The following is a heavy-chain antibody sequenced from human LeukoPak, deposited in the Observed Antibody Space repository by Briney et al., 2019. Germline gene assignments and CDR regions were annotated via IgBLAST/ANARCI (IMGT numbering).Heavy chain of an antibody. CDR3: AKEPTATIPPNW. D-gene: IGHD5-24*01. Sequence: GGSLRLSCAASGFTFSSCDMNWVRQAPGKGLEWVSGIRASGSGTYYADSVKGRFTISRDNSKFTLYLQMNCLRAEDTAVYYCAKEPTATIPPNWWGQGTLVTVSS. CDR1: GFTFSSCD. V-gene: IGHV3-23*01. CDR2: IRASGSGT. J-gene: IGHJ4*02.